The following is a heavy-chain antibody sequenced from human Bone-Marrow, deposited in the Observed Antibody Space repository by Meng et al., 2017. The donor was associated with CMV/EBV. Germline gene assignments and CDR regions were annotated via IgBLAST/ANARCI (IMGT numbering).Heavy chain of an antibody. CDR1: GYTFTGYY. CDR2: INPNSGGT. CDR3: ARRLGDRENYYYGMDV. D-gene: IGHD3-16*01. J-gene: IGHJ6*02. V-gene: IGHV1-2*02. Sequence: ASVKVSCKASGYTFTGYYMHWVRQAPGQGLEWMGWINPNSGGTNYAQKLQGRVTMTTDTSTSTAYMELRSLRSEDTAVYYCARRLGDRENYYYGMDVWGQGTTVTVSS.